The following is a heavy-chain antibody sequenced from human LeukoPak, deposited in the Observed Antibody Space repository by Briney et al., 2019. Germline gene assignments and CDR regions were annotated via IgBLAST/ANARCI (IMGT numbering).Heavy chain of an antibody. CDR2: IIPIFCTA. Sequence: LVQSVAEVKKPGSSVKVSCKASGGTFSSYAISWMRQAPGQGLEWMGGIIPIFCTANYAQKLQGRVTITTDESTSTAYMELSSLRSEDTAVYYCARDPVRGWPSAEYFQHWGQGTLVTVSS. CDR1: GGTFSSYA. V-gene: IGHV1-69*05. CDR3: ARDPVRGWPSAEYFQH. D-gene: IGHD6-19*01. J-gene: IGHJ1*01.